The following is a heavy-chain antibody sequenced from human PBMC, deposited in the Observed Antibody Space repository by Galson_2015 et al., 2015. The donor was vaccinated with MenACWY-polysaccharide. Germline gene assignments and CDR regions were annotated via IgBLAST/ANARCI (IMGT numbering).Heavy chain of an antibody. Sequence: SETLSLTCAVSDYSIRSGYFWGWIRQPPGKGLEWIASIFHSGTTYYNPSLKSRVTISVDTSKNQFSLKLSSVTAADTAVYYCARVEKYSGSFYILYWGQGTLVTGSS. CDR2: IFHSGTT. J-gene: IGHJ4*02. D-gene: IGHD1-26*01. V-gene: IGHV4-38-2*01. CDR1: DYSIRSGYF. CDR3: ARVEKYSGSFYILY.